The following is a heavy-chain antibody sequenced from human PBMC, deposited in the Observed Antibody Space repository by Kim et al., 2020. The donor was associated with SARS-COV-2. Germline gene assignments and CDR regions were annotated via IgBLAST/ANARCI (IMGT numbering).Heavy chain of an antibody. CDR1: GFTFSSYA. J-gene: IGHJ4*02. D-gene: IGHD3-10*01. V-gene: IGHV3-23*01. CDR3: AKMFGSGTYYNLPDY. CDR2: ISDSGGTT. Sequence: GGSLRLSCAASGFTFSSYAMNWVRQAPGKGLEWDSAISDSGGTTHYADSVKGRFTMSRDNSKNTLYLLMDSLRAEDTAVYFCAKMFGSGTYYNLPDYWGQGTLVTVSS.